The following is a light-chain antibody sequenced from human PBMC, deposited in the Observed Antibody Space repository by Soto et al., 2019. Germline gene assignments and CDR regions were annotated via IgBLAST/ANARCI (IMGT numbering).Light chain of an antibody. Sequence: EIVLTQSPGTLSLSPGERATLSCRASQSVSSSYFAWYLQKPGQAPRLLIYGASSRATGIPDRFSGSVSGTDFTLTISRLEPEDFAVYYCQQYVRTFGQGTKVEIK. CDR2: GAS. V-gene: IGKV3-20*01. CDR1: QSVSSSY. J-gene: IGKJ1*01. CDR3: QQYVRT.